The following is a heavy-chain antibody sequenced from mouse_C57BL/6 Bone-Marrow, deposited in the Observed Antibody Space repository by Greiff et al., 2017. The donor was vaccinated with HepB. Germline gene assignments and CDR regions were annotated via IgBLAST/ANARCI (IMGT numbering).Heavy chain of an antibody. CDR1: GYTFTDYY. D-gene: IGHD1-1*01. CDR3: ARTGSSYWFAY. CDR2: INPNNGGT. V-gene: IGHV1-26*01. J-gene: IGHJ3*01. Sequence: VQLQQSGPELVKPGASVKISCKASGYTFTDYYMNWVKQSHGKSLEWIGDINPNNGGTSYNQKFKGKATLTVDKSSSTAYMELRSLTSEDSAVYYCARTGSSYWFAYWGQGTLVTVSA.